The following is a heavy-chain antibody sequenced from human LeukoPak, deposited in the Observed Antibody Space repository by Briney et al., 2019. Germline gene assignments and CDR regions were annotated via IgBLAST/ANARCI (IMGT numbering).Heavy chain of an antibody. CDR3: ARAVYDYIWGSYRFDY. D-gene: IGHD3-16*02. V-gene: IGHV4-31*03. CDR1: GGSISSGGYY. J-gene: IGHJ4*02. CDR2: IYYSGST. Sequence: PSETLSLTCTVSGGSISSGGYYWSWIRQHPGKGLEWIGFIYYSGSTYYNPSLKSRVTFSVDTSKNQFSLKLSSVNAADTAVYYCARAVYDYIWGSYRFDYWGQGTLVTVSS.